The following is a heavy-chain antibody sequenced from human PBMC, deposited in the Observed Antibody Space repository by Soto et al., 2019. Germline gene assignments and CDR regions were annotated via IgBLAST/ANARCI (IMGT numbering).Heavy chain of an antibody. CDR3: STRAYDTNGYYRFDP. J-gene: IGHJ5*01. CDR1: GGSFSGHS. D-gene: IGHD3-22*01. V-gene: IGHV4-34*01. Sequence: LSLTCAVYGGSFSGHSWTWIRQSPGKGLEWIGDINHSGRVNYSPSLKSRVTIPLDTSKNQFSLTLSAVTAADTAMYYCSTRAYDTNGYYRFDPWGQGTLVTVSS. CDR2: INHSGRV.